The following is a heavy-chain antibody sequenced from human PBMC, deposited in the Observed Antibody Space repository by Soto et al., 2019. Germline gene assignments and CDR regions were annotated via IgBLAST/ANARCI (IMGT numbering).Heavy chain of an antibody. CDR3: ARDYYDSSGYYYYYYGMDV. CDR2: ISAYNGNT. J-gene: IGHJ6*02. V-gene: IGHV1-18*01. CDR1: GYTFTSYG. Sequence: ASVKVSCKASGYTFTSYGISWVRQAPGQGLEWMGWISAYNGNTNYAQKLQGRVTMTTDTSTSTAYMELRSLRSDDTAVYYCARDYYDSSGYYYYYYGMDVWGQGTTVTVSS. D-gene: IGHD3-22*01.